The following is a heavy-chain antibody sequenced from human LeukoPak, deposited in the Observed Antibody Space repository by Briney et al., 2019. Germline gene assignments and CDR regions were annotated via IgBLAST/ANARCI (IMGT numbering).Heavy chain of an antibody. J-gene: IGHJ4*02. CDR2: ISGSGDST. D-gene: IGHD2-2*02. Sequence: GGSLRLSCAASGFTFNNYAMTWVRQAPGKGLEWVSTISGSGDSTHYADSVKGRFTISRGNSKNMLYLQMNSLRVEDTAIYYCVKGCSYTSCYTSDYWGQGTLVTVSS. CDR3: VKGCSYTSCYTSDY. CDR1: GFTFNNYA. V-gene: IGHV3-23*01.